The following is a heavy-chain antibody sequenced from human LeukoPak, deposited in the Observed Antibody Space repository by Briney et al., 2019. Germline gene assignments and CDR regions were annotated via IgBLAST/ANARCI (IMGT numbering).Heavy chain of an antibody. D-gene: IGHD1-26*01. J-gene: IGHJ4*02. V-gene: IGHV4-59*12. CDR2: IYYSGST. CDR3: AGEVGYSGSYDY. Sequence: SETLSLTCTVSGGSISSYYWSWIRQPPGKGLEWIGYIYYSGSTNYNPSLKSRVTISVDTSKNQFSLKLSSVTAADTAVYYCAGEVGYSGSYDYWGQGTLVTVSS. CDR1: GGSISSYY.